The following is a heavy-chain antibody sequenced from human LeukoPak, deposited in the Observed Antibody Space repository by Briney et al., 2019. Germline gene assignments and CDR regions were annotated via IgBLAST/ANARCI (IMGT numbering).Heavy chain of an antibody. CDR2: VYYSGST. CDR1: GGSISSSNYY. D-gene: IGHD6-19*01. CDR3: ARQIAVAGRRVFDY. J-gene: IGHJ4*02. V-gene: IGHV4-39*01. Sequence: SETLSLTCTVSGGSISSSNYYWGWIRQPPGKGLEYIGSVYYSGSTYYNPSLKSRVTISVDTSKNQLSLKLSSVTAADTAVYYCARQIAVAGRRVFDYWGQGTLVTVSS.